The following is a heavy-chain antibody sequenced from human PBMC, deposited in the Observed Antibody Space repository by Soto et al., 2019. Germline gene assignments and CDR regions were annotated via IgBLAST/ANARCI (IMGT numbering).Heavy chain of an antibody. D-gene: IGHD1-26*01. J-gene: IGHJ4*02. CDR1: GGTFSSYT. CDR2: IIPILGIA. V-gene: IGHV1-69*02. Sequence: QVQLVQSGAEVKKPGSSVKVSCKASGGTFSSYTISWVRQAPGQGLEWMGRIIPILGIANYAQKFQGRVTITADKSTSTAYMELSSLRSEDTAVYYCARPNPQRGSGFPFDYWGQGTLVTVSS. CDR3: ARPNPQRGSGFPFDY.